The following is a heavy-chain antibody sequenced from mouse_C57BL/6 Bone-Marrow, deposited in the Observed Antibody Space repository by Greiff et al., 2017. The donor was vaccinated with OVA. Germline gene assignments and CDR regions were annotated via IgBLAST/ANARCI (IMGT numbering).Heavy chain of an antibody. V-gene: IGHV5-2*01. Sequence: EVKLMESGGGLVQPGESLKLSCESNEYEFPSHDMSWVRKTPEKRLELVAAINSDGGSTYYPDTMERRFTISRDNTKKTLYLQMSSLRSEDTAVDYCARNDGWYAMDYWGQGTSVTVSS. CDR1: EYEFPSHD. CDR2: INSDGGST. J-gene: IGHJ4*01. CDR3: ARNDGWYAMDY. D-gene: IGHD1-1*02.